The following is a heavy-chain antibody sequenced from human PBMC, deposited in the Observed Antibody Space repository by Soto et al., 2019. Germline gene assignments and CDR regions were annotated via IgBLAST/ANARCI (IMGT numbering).Heavy chain of an antibody. CDR1: GFTFSNYG. D-gene: IGHD6-19*01. CDR2: ISFDGSNK. V-gene: IGHV3-30*18. CDR3: AKDRWIAVVKYYYGLDV. Sequence: QVQLVESGGGVVQPGRSLRLSCAASGFTFSNYGMHWVRQAPGKGLEWVAVISFDGSNKYYADSVKGRFTISRDNSKNTLYLQMNSLRAEDTAVYYCAKDRWIAVVKYYYGLDVWGQGTTVTVSS. J-gene: IGHJ6*02.